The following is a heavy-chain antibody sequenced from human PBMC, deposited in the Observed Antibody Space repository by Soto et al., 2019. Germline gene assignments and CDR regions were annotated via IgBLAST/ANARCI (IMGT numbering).Heavy chain of an antibody. CDR1: GFTFSSYW. CDR2: INRDGSST. J-gene: IGHJ5*02. V-gene: IGHV3-74*01. D-gene: IGHD2-2*01. Sequence: GGSLRLSCAASGFTFSSYWMHWVRQAPGKGLVWVSRINRDGSSTSYADSVKGRFTISRDNAKNTLYLQMNSLRAEDTAVYYCARGYCSSTSCLRKGNWFDPWGQGTLVTVSS. CDR3: ARGYCSSTSCLRKGNWFDP.